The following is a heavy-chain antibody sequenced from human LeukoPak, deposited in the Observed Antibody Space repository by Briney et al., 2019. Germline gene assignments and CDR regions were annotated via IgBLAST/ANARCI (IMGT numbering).Heavy chain of an antibody. V-gene: IGHV3-21*01. CDR3: ARDVRGYANNFDY. Sequence: TGGSLRLSCAASGFTFSSYSMTWVRQAPGKGLEWVSSISSSSSYIYYADSVKGRFTISRDNAKNSLYLQMNSLRAEDTAVYYCARDVRGYANNFDYWGQGTLVTVSS. D-gene: IGHD3-22*01. CDR2: ISSSSSYI. CDR1: GFTFSSYS. J-gene: IGHJ4*02.